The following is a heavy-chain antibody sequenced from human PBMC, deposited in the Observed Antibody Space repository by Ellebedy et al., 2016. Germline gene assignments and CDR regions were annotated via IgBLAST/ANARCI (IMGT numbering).Heavy chain of an antibody. D-gene: IGHD6-13*01. Sequence: SETLSLXXTVSGGSISSAGYYWTWIRQHPGKGLEWIGYIYHSGSTYYNPSLKSRVIISLDMSKNQLSLKLSSVTAADTAVYYCARDGVECSSNSCSPYWYFDLWGRGTLVTVSS. CDR2: IYHSGST. V-gene: IGHV4-31*03. CDR1: GGSISSAGYY. J-gene: IGHJ2*01. CDR3: ARDGVECSSNSCSPYWYFDL.